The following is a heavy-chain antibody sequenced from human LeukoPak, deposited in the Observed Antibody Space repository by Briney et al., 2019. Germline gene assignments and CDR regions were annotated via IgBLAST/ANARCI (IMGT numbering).Heavy chain of an antibody. D-gene: IGHD6-13*01. Sequence: SETLSLTCAVYGGSFSGYYWSWIRQPPGKGLEWIGEINHSGSTNYNPSLKSRVTISVDTSKNQFSLKLSSATAADTAVYYCARGYSSSWLTFDYWGQGTLVTVSS. V-gene: IGHV4-34*01. J-gene: IGHJ4*02. CDR1: GGSFSGYY. CDR2: INHSGST. CDR3: ARGYSSSWLTFDY.